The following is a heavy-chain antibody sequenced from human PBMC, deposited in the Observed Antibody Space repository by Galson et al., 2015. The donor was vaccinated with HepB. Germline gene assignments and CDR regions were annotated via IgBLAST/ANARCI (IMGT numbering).Heavy chain of an antibody. J-gene: IGHJ4*02. CDR3: IRMGDLSGYSSS. CDR2: ISSGSNYI. Sequence: SLRLSCAASGFTFSSYNMNWVRQAPGKGLEWVSSISSGSNYIYYSDSVKGRFTISRDDAQNSLYLQMNSLRVEDTAVYYCIRMGDLSGYSSSWGQGTLVTVSS. V-gene: IGHV3-21*04. CDR1: GFTFSSYN. D-gene: IGHD6-13*01.